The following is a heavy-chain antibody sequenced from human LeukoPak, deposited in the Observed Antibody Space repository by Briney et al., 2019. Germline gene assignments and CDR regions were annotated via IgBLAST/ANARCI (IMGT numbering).Heavy chain of an antibody. CDR3: AKAYGSGSLYYDSSAYYYMDV. J-gene: IGHJ6*03. D-gene: IGHD3-22*01. CDR1: GYTFTSYH. V-gene: IGHV1-46*01. Sequence: ASVKVSCKASGYTFTSYHMHWVRQATGQGLEWMGIINPSGGSTSYAQQFQGRVTMTRDTSTSTVYMELSSLRSDDTAVYYCAKAYGSGSLYYDSSAYYYMDVWGKGTTVTVSS. CDR2: INPSGGST.